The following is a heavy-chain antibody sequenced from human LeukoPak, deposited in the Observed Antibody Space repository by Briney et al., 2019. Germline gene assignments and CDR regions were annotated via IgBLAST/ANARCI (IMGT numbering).Heavy chain of an antibody. Sequence: PGGSLRLSCAASGFTFSSYAMSWVRQAPGEGLEWVSAISGSGGSTYYADSVKSRFTISGDNSKNTLYLQMNSLRAEDTAVYYCAKVRDIVVVVATKEFDYWGQGTLVTVSS. CDR2: ISGSGGST. CDR1: GFTFSSYA. J-gene: IGHJ4*02. V-gene: IGHV3-23*01. D-gene: IGHD2-15*01. CDR3: AKVRDIVVVVATKEFDY.